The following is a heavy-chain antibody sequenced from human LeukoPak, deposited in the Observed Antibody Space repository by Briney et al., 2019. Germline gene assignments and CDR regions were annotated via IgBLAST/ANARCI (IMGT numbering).Heavy chain of an antibody. Sequence: GRSLRLSCAASGFTFSSYGMHWVRQAPGKGLEWVAFIRYDGSNKYYADSVKGRFTISRDNSKNTLYLQMNSLRAEDTAVYYCAKAPREQQLVLIIGYWGQGTLVTVSS. CDR2: IRYDGSNK. D-gene: IGHD6-13*01. J-gene: IGHJ4*02. CDR1: GFTFSSYG. CDR3: AKAPREQQLVLIIGY. V-gene: IGHV3-30*02.